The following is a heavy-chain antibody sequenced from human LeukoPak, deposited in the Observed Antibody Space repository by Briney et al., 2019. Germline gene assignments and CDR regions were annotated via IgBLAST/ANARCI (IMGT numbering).Heavy chain of an antibody. V-gene: IGHV4-34*01. J-gene: IGHJ4*02. CDR1: GGSFSGYY. CDR2: INHSGST. D-gene: IGHD5-18*01. Sequence: PSETLSLTCAVYGGSFSGYYWSWIRQPPGKGLEWIGEINHSGSTNYNPSLKSRVTISVDTSKNQFSLKLSSVTAADTAVYYCARGGRQLWTPFGDFDYWGQGTLVTVSS. CDR3: ARGGRQLWTPFGDFDY.